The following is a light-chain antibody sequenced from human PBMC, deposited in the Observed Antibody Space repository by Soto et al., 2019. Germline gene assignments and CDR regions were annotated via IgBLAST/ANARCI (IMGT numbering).Light chain of an antibody. J-gene: IGKJ5*01. CDR2: DAS. CDR3: QQYNTYLT. Sequence: TPSPSTRSSAVGDTVTITCRASQNLRNLLAWYQQEPGKAPKPLIYDASTLKTGVPSRFSGSGSGSEFNFTITGLQPDDFATYFCQQYNTYLTFGQWTRLEIK. V-gene: IGKV1-5*01. CDR1: QNLRNL.